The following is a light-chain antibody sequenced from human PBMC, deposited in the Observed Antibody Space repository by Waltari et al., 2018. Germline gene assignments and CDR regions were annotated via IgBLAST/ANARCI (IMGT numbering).Light chain of an antibody. CDR1: SSNIGAPYY. CDR2: GHN. CDR3: QSYDNRLSGVI. V-gene: IGLV1-40*01. Sequence: QSVLTQPPSVSGAPGPRVTITCAWSSSNIGAPYYVPRCQQLPGTAPKHLIYGHNNRPSGVTDRFSGAKSGTSASLAITGLQAEDEADYYCQSYDNRLSGVIFGGGTRLTVL. J-gene: IGLJ2*01.